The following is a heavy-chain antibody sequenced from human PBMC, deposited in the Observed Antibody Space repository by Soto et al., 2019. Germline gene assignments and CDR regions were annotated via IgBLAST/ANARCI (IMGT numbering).Heavy chain of an antibody. D-gene: IGHD2-2*01. J-gene: IGHJ6*02. Sequence: PGGSLRLSCAASGFTFSSYSINWVRQAPGKGLEWVSYISTSSSTIYYADSVRGRFTISRDNAKNSLYLQMNSLRDEDTAVYYCASFKVGAAATLYYGMDVWGQGTTVTVSS. CDR2: ISTSSSTI. CDR3: ASFKVGAAATLYYGMDV. V-gene: IGHV3-48*02. CDR1: GFTFSSYS.